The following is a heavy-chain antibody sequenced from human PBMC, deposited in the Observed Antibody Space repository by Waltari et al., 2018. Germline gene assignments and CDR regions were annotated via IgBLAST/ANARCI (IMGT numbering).Heavy chain of an antibody. CDR2: IWYDGSNK. D-gene: IGHD6-19*01. CDR1: GFTFSSYG. Sequence: QVQLVESGGGVVQPGRSLRLSCAASGFTFSSYGMHWVRQAPGKGLEWVAVIWYDGSNKDYADSVKGRFTISRDNSKNTLYLQMNSLRAEDTAVYYCARDTAGLYYFDYWGQGTLVTVSS. V-gene: IGHV3-33*01. CDR3: ARDTAGLYYFDY. J-gene: IGHJ4*02.